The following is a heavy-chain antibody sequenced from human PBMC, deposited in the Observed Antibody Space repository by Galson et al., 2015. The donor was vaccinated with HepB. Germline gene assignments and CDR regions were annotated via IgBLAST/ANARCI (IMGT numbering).Heavy chain of an antibody. CDR3: ARLPYSSSFDY. Sequence: SLRLSCAASGFTFSSYAMHWVRQAPGKGLEWVAVISYDGSNKYYADSVKGRFTISRDNSKNTLYLQMNSLRAEDTAVYYCARLPYSSSFDYWGQGTLVTVSS. CDR1: GFTFSSYA. V-gene: IGHV3-30-3*01. J-gene: IGHJ4*02. CDR2: ISYDGSNK. D-gene: IGHD6-13*01.